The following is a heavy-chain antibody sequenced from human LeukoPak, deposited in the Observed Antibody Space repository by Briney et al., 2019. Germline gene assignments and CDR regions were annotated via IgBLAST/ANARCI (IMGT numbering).Heavy chain of an antibody. D-gene: IGHD4-17*01. V-gene: IGHV3-23*01. CDR3: AKRRTTVITMDYFDY. CDR2: ISGGTGTP. Sequence: GGPLRLSCAASGFTFSNYAMSWVRQAPGKGLEWVSGISGGTGTPFYADSVKGRFTISRDDSKNTLYLQMSSLRGEDTAVYFCAKRRTTVITMDYFDYWGQGTLVTVSS. J-gene: IGHJ4*02. CDR1: GFTFSNYA.